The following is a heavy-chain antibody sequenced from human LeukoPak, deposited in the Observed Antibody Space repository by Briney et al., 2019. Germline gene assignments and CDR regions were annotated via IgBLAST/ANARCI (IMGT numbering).Heavy chain of an antibody. J-gene: IGHJ4*02. CDR2: ISGSGGST. D-gene: IGHD3-22*01. Sequence: GGSLRLSCAGSGFTFSSYAMSWVRQAPGKGLEWVSPISGSGGSTYYADSVKGRFTISRDNSKNTLYLQMNSLRAEDTAVYYCARGGYYYDSSGYDYWGQGTLVTVSS. CDR1: GFTFSSYA. V-gene: IGHV3-23*01. CDR3: ARGGYYYDSSGYDY.